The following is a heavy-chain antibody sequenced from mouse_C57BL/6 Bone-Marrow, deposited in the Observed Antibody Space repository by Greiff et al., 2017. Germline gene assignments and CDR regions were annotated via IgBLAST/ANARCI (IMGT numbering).Heavy chain of an antibody. CDR2: IDPSDSYT. Sequence: QVQLQQPGAELVMPGASVKLSCKASGYTFTSYWMHWVKQRPGHGLEWIGEIDPSDSYTNYNQKFKGKSTLTVDKSSSTAYMQLSSLTSEDSAVYYCARPIYDGYPWYFDVWGTGTTVTVSA. D-gene: IGHD2-3*01. J-gene: IGHJ1*03. CDR1: GYTFTSYW. CDR3: ARPIYDGYPWYFDV. V-gene: IGHV1-69*01.